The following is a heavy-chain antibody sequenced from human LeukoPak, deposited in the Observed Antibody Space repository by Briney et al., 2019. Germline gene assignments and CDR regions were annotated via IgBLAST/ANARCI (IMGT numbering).Heavy chain of an antibody. CDR2: TYYRSKWYN. CDR3: ARRSYDWYYFDY. CDR1: GDSVYSNSAA. J-gene: IGHJ4*02. Sequence: SQTLSLTCAISGDSVYSNSAAWNWIRQTPSIGLEWLGRTYYRSKWYNDYAVSVKSRITINPDTSKNQFSLQLNSVTPEDTAVYYCARRSYDWYYFDYWGQGTLVTVSS. V-gene: IGHV6-1*01. D-gene: IGHD3-16*01.